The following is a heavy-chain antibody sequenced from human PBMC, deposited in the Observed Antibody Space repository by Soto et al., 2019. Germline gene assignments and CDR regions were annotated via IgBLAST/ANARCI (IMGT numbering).Heavy chain of an antibody. CDR2: INQGDGSET. J-gene: IGHJ4*02. V-gene: IGHV3-7*01. Sequence: EVQLVESGGGLVQPGGSLRLSCAASGFTFSDYWMSWVRQAPGKGLEWVANINQGDGSETYYVDSVKGLFTIYRDNAKNSLYLKMNSLRTEVTAVYYCARLTPFWGQGTLVTVAS. CDR1: GFTFSDYW. CDR3: ARLTPF. D-gene: IGHD3-16*01.